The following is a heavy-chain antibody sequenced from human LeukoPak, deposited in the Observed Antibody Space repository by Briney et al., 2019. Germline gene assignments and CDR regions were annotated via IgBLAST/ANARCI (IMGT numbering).Heavy chain of an antibody. CDR3: AIQPWGSGNNWYFDL. CDR1: GYTFSGFY. CDR2: ISPNSGGT. J-gene: IGHJ2*01. Sequence: ASVKVTCKPSGYTFSGFYIHWVRQAPGQGLEWMGWISPNSGGTDYAQRFQGRVTMTRDTSISTAYMELSSLRSDDTAVYYCAIQPWGSGNNWYFDLWGRGTLVTVSS. D-gene: IGHD7-27*01. V-gene: IGHV1-2*02.